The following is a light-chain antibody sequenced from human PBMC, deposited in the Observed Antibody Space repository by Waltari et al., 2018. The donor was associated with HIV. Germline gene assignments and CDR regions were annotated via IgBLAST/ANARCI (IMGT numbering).Light chain of an antibody. Sequence: SVLTPPPSTSGTPGPQVTITCSGSTSTIGTKLVTWYQQFPGTAPKLLIYSNNERPSGVPDRFSGSKSGISASLAITGLRSEDEADYYCAAWDVSLSGWVFGGGTKLTVL. V-gene: IGLV1-47*02. CDR1: TSTIGTKL. CDR2: SNN. CDR3: AAWDVSLSGWV. J-gene: IGLJ3*02.